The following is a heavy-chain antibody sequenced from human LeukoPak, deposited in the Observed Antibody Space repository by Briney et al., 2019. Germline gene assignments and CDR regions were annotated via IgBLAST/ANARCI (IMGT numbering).Heavy chain of an antibody. CDR2: IFGSGDF. D-gene: IGHD1-26*01. J-gene: IGHJ3*02. CDR1: GGSISDYY. CDR3: AREKDTGSNHAKIRYDI. V-gene: IGHV4-59*01. Sequence: KSSETLSLTCTVSGGSISDYYWSWVRQPPGKGLEWIGWIFGSGDFNYNPSLKSRLSISVDTSNNQFSLKLTSATAADTAVYNCAREKDTGSNHAKIRYDIWGQGTMVTVSS.